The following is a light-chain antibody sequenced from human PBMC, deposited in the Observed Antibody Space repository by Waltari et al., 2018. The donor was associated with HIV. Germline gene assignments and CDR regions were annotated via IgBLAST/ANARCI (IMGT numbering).Light chain of an antibody. CDR1: SGSVSTSYY. V-gene: IGLV8-61*01. J-gene: IGLJ3*02. Sequence: QTVVTQEPSFSVSPGGTVTLTCGLSSGSVSTSYYPSWYQQTPGQAPRTLIYSTNTRSSVVPDRCSGYILGNKAALTITGAQADDESDYYCVLYMGSGIGVFGGGTKLTVL. CDR3: VLYMGSGIGV. CDR2: STN.